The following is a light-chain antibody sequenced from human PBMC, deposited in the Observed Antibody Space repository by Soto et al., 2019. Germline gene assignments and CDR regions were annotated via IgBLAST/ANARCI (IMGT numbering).Light chain of an antibody. Sequence: IRLTQPPGTLSLSTGERATLSCRASQSVSSSYLAWYQQKPGQAPRLLIYGASSRATGIPDRFSGSGSGTDFTLTISRLEPEDFAVYYCQQYNNWPWTFGQGSKVDIK. CDR2: GAS. CDR1: QSVSSSY. CDR3: QQYNNWPWT. J-gene: IGKJ1*01. V-gene: IGKV3-20*01.